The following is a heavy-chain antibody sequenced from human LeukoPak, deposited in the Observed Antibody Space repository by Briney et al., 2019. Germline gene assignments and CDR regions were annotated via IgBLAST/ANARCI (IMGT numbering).Heavy chain of an antibody. CDR2: IKQDGSEK. Sequence: GGSLRLSCVVSGFTFSSYWMSWVRQAPGKGLEWVANIKQDGSEKYYVDSVKGRFTMSRDNAKNSLYLQMNSLRAEDTAVYYCARVQWELRGVGSYFEYWGQGALVTVSS. D-gene: IGHD1-26*01. CDR3: ARVQWELRGVGSYFEY. V-gene: IGHV3-7*01. J-gene: IGHJ4*02. CDR1: GFTFSSYW.